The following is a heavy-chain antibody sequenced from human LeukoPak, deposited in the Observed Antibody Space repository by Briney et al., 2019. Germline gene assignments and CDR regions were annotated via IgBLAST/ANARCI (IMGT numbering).Heavy chain of an antibody. J-gene: IGHJ4*02. CDR1: GFSFSSYS. D-gene: IGHD1-7*01. V-gene: IGHV3-21*01. CDR2: ISSSSSYI. Sequence: GGSLRLSCAASGFSFSSYSMNWVRQAQGKGLEWVSSISSSSSYIYYADSVKGRFTISRDNAKNSLYLQMNSLRAEDTAVYYCARDGTATTSRYFDYWGQGTLVTVSS. CDR3: ARDGTATTSRYFDY.